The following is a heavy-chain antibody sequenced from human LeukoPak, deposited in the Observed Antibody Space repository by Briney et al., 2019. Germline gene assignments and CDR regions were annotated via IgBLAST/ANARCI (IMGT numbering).Heavy chain of an antibody. V-gene: IGHV1-69*04. CDR3: AREGYSSGWYSSNWFDP. CDR2: IIPILGIA. J-gene: IGHJ5*02. Sequence: GSSVKVSCKASGGTFSSYAISWVRQAPGQGLEWMGRIIPILGIANYAQKFQGRVTITADKSTSTAYMELSSLRSEDTAVYYCAREGYSSGWYSSNWFDPWGQGTLVNVSS. CDR1: GGTFSSYA. D-gene: IGHD6-19*01.